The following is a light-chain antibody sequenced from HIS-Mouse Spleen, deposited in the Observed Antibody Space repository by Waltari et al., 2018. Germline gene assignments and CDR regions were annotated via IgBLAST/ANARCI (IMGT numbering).Light chain of an antibody. CDR1: ALPKKY. J-gene: IGLJ2*01. CDR2: EDS. Sequence: SYELTQPPSVSVSPGQTARITCSGDALPKKYAYWYQKKSGQAPVLVIYEDSKRPSGTPVRFSGSSSGTMATLTISGAQVEDEADYYCYSTDSSGNHRVFGGGTKLTVL. V-gene: IGLV3-10*01. CDR3: YSTDSSGNHRV.